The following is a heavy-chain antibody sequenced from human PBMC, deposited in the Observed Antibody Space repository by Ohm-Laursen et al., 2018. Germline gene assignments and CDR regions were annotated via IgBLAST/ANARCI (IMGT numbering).Heavy chain of an antibody. CDR2: IFSNDEK. D-gene: IGHD6-13*01. Sequence: TQTLTLTCTVSGFSLSNARMGVSWIRQPPGKALEWLAHIFSNDEKSYSTSLKSRLTISKDTSKSQVVLTMTNMDPVDTATYYCARTYSSSWYYFDYWGQGTLVTVSS. J-gene: IGHJ4*02. V-gene: IGHV2-26*01. CDR1: GFSLSNARMG. CDR3: ARTYSSSWYYFDY.